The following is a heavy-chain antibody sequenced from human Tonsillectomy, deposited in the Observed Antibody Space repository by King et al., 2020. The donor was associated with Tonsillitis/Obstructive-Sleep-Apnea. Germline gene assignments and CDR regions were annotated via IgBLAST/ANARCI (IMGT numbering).Heavy chain of an antibody. J-gene: IGHJ6*03. CDR3: AKDAAIAAPAAYYYYYMDV. V-gene: IGHV3-30*18. CDR2: VSYDGSNK. Sequence: VQLVESGGGVVQPGRSLRLSCVASGFTFSRYGMHWVRQAPGKGLEWVAVVSYDGSNKYYADSVKGRFTISRDNSKNTLYLQMNSLRAEDTAVYYCAKDAAIAAPAAYYYYYMDVWGKGTTVTVSS. CDR1: GFTFSRYG. D-gene: IGHD6-6*01.